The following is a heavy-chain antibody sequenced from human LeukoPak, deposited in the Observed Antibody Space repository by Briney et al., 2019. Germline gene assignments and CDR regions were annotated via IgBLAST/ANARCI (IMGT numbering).Heavy chain of an antibody. J-gene: IGHJ5*02. CDR1: GYTFTSYD. Sequence: RASVKVSCKASGYTFTSYDINWVRQATGQGLEWMGWMNPNSGNTGYAQKFQGRVTMTRNSSKSTAYMELSSLRSKDTAVYYCASSVAGTRWFDPWGQGTLVTVSS. D-gene: IGHD6-19*01. CDR3: ASSVAGTRWFDP. CDR2: MNPNSGNT. V-gene: IGHV1-8*01.